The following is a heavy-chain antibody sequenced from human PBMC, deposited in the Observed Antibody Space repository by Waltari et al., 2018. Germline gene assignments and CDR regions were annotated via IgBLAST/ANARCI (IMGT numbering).Heavy chain of an antibody. D-gene: IGHD5-12*01. CDR3: ARFYSGYDFEAFDI. Sequence: EVQLVESGGGLVKPGGSLRLYCAASGFTFSSYSMNWVRQAPGKGLEWVSSISSRSSYKYYADSLKGRFTISRDNAKNSLYLQMNSLRAEDTAVYYCARFYSGYDFEAFDIWGQGTMVTVSS. J-gene: IGHJ3*02. CDR1: GFTFSSYS. CDR2: ISSRSSYK. V-gene: IGHV3-21*01.